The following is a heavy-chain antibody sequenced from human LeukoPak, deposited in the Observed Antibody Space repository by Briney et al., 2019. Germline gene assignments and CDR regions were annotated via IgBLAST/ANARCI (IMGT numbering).Heavy chain of an antibody. CDR2: IIPIFGTA. CDR1: GGTFSSYA. J-gene: IGHJ6*03. Sequence: ASVKVSCKASGGTFSSYAISWVRQAPGQGLEWMGGIIPIFGTANYAQKFQGRVTITTDESTSTAYMELSSLRSEDTAVYYCARGSHSSSYYYYYYMDVWGKGTTVTVSS. V-gene: IGHV1-69*05. CDR3: ARGSHSSSYYYYYYMDV. D-gene: IGHD6-6*01.